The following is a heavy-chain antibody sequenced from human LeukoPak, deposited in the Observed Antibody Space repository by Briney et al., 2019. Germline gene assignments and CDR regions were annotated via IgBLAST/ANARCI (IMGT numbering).Heavy chain of an antibody. Sequence: NTSETLSLTCTVSGGSISSSNYYWGWIRQPPGKGLEWIGSIYYSGYTYYNPSVESRVTISVDTSNNQFSLKLSSVTAADTAVYYCARRSSANWFDPWGQGTLVTVSS. CDR3: ARRSSANWFDP. V-gene: IGHV4-39*01. CDR1: GGSISSSNYY. CDR2: IYYSGYT. D-gene: IGHD3-22*01. J-gene: IGHJ5*02.